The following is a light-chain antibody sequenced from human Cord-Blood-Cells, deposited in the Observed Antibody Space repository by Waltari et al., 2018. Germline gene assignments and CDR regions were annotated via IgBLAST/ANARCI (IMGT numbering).Light chain of an antibody. Sequence: QSALTQPASVSGSPGQSITISCTGTSSDVGSYNLVSWYQQHPGKAPKLMIYEGSKRPSGVSNRVAGSKSGNTASLTIAGLQAEDEADYYCCSYAGSSTFYVFGTGTKVTVL. CDR2: EGS. CDR3: CSYAGSSTFYV. CDR1: SSDVGSYNL. V-gene: IGLV2-23*03. J-gene: IGLJ1*01.